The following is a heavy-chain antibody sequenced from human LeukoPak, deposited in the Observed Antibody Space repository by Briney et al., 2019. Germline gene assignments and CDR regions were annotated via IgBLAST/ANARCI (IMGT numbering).Heavy chain of an antibody. CDR2: INHDGST. J-gene: IGHJ5*02. CDR1: GGSFTDYH. Sequence: SETLSLTCAVYGGSFTDYHWSWIRQSPGKGLEWIGEINHDGSTNYNPSLKSQVTIAVDRSKNQFSLKLTSVTAADTAVYYCARAYNGYDYPWGQGTLVTVSS. CDR3: ARAYNGYDYP. V-gene: IGHV4-34*01. D-gene: IGHD5-12*01.